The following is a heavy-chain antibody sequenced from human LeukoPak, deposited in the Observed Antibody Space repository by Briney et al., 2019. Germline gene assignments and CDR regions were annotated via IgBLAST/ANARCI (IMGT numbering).Heavy chain of an antibody. V-gene: IGHV4-59*08. Sequence: SETLSLTCTVSGGSISSYYWSWIRQPPGKGLEWIGYIYYSGSTNYSPSLKSRVTISVDTSKNQFSLKLSSVTAADTAVYYCASLGSSWSPWGQGTLVTVSS. D-gene: IGHD6-13*01. J-gene: IGHJ5*02. CDR1: GGSISSYY. CDR2: IYYSGST. CDR3: ASLGSSWSP.